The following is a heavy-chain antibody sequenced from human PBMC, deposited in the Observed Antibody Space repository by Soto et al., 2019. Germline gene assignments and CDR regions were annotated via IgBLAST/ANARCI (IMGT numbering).Heavy chain of an antibody. D-gene: IGHD3-22*01. CDR2: IIPIFGTA. CDR3: ARDLDYYDSSGYSFPYYYYGMDV. J-gene: IGHJ6*02. V-gene: IGHV1-69*01. Sequence: QVQLVQSGAEVKKPGSSVKVSCKASGGTFSSYAISWVRQAPGQGLEWMGGIIPIFGTANYAQKFQGRVTITADESTSTAYMELSSLRSEDTAVYYCARDLDYYDSSGYSFPYYYYGMDVWGQGTTVTVSS. CDR1: GGTFSSYA.